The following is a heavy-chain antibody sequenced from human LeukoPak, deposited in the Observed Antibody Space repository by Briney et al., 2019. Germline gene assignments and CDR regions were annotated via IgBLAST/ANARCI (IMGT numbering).Heavy chain of an antibody. J-gene: IGHJ5*02. V-gene: IGHV1-2*02. CDR2: INPNSGGT. CDR3: ARVVEGLTVGATTILNWFDP. CDR1: GYTFTGYY. D-gene: IGHD1-26*01. Sequence: ASVKVSCKASGYTFTGYYMHWVRQAPGQGLEWMGCINPNSGGTNYAQKLQGRVTMTTDTSTSTAYMELRSLRSDDTAVYYCARVVEGLTVGATTILNWFDPWGQGTLVTVSS.